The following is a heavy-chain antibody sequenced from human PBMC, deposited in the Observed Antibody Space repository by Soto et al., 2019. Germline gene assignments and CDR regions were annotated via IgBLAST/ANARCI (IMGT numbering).Heavy chain of an antibody. CDR1: GGSISSSSYY. V-gene: IGHV4-39*01. CDR3: ARQLPDYDFWSGYHKGNWFDP. D-gene: IGHD3-3*01. J-gene: IGHJ5*02. CDR2: IYYSGST. Sequence: SETLSLTCTVSGGSISSSSYYWGWIRQPPGKGLEWIGSIYYSGSTYYNPSLKSRVTISVDTSKNKFSLKLSSVTAADTAVYYCARQLPDYDFWSGYHKGNWFDPWGQGTLVTVSS.